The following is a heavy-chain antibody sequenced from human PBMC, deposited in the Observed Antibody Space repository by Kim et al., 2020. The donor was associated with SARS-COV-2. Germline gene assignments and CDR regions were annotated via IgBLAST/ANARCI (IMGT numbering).Heavy chain of an antibody. Sequence: SVKARFTTSRDNSKNRLYLQPNSLGAEDTAVYYCAKGFYYDILYGGYFDYWGQGTLVTVSS. J-gene: IGHJ4*02. CDR3: AKGFYYDILYGGYFDY. D-gene: IGHD3-9*01. V-gene: IGHV3-23*01.